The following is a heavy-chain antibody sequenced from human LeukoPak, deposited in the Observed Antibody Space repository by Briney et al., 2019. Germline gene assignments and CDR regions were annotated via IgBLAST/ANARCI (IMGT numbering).Heavy chain of an antibody. D-gene: IGHD2-2*01. CDR3: ARLVGVACHIHPDRRSSVTSSVEDY. CDR1: GGTFSSYA. J-gene: IGHJ4*02. V-gene: IGHV1-69*13. Sequence: SVKVSCKASGGTFSSYAISWVRQAPGQGLEWMGGIIPNFGTANYAQKFQGRVTITADESTSTAYMELSSLRPEDTAVYYCARLVGVACHIHPDRRSSVTSSVEDYWGQGTLVTVSS. CDR2: IIPNFGTA.